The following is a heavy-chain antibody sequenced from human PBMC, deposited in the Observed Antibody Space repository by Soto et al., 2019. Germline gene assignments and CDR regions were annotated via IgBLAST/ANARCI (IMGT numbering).Heavy chain of an antibody. CDR3: ARDRDEYCSKGVCSEPDFDD. D-gene: IGHD2-8*01. Sequence: GSLRLSCSVSGFTFSNYSINWVRQAPGKGLEWLSWISNNSSFKYYADSVKVRFTISRDNAKNSLYLQMNSLRDDDTAVYYCARDRDEYCSKGVCSEPDFDDWGRGTLVTVYS. J-gene: IGHJ4*02. CDR2: ISNNSSFK. V-gene: IGHV3-48*02. CDR1: GFTFSNYS.